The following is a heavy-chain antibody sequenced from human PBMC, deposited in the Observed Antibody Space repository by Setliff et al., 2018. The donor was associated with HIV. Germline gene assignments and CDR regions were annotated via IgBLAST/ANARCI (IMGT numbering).Heavy chain of an antibody. J-gene: IGHJ6*02. V-gene: IGHV4-39*07. CDR1: AGSISSSSYY. CDR3: AREDYYYYGMDV. Sequence: PSETLSLTCTVSAGSISSSSYYWGWIRQPPGKGLEWIGEIDHRGRPKYNPSLNSRVTMSVDKSRNQFSLKVSSVTAADTAVYYCAREDYYYYGMDVWGQGTTVTVSS. CDR2: IDHRGRP.